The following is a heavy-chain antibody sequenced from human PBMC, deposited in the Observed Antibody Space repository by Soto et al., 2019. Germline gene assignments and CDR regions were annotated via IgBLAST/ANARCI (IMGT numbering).Heavy chain of an antibody. CDR1: GYTFTSYY. J-gene: IGHJ5*02. Sequence: QVQLVQSGAEVKKPGASVKVSCKASGYTFTSYYMHWVRQAPGQGLEWMGIINPSGGSTSYAQKFQGSVTMTRDSSTSTVYMELSSLRSEDTAVYYCASTLWFGELFGWFDPWGQGNLVTVSS. CDR3: ASTLWFGELFGWFDP. CDR2: INPSGGST. D-gene: IGHD3-10*01. V-gene: IGHV1-46*01.